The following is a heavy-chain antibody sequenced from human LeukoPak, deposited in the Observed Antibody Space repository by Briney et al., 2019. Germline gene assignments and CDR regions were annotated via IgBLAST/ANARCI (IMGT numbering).Heavy chain of an antibody. CDR2: INHSGST. V-gene: IGHV4-34*01. Sequence: TSETLSLTCAVYGGSFSGYYWSWIRQPPGKGLEWIGEINHSGSTNYNPSLKSRVPISVDTSQNQFSLKLSSVTAAATAVYYCARGGPYYDFWSGPPYYYYYYGMDVWGQGTTVTVSS. CDR1: GGSFSGYY. D-gene: IGHD3-3*01. J-gene: IGHJ6*02. CDR3: ARGGPYYDFWSGPPYYYYYYGMDV.